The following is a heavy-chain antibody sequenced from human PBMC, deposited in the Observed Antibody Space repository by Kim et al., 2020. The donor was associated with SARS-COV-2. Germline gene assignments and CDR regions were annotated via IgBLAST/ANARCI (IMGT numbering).Heavy chain of an antibody. CDR3: GGGVIADY. D-gene: IGHD3-16*02. J-gene: IGHJ4*02. V-gene: IGHV3-30*03. CDR2: ISYDGSNK. Sequence: GGSLRLSCAASGFTFSSYGMHWVRQAPGKGLEWVAVISYDGSNKYYADSVKGRFTISRDNSKNTLYLQMNSLRAEDTAVYYCGGGVIADYWGQGTLVTVS. CDR1: GFTFSSYG.